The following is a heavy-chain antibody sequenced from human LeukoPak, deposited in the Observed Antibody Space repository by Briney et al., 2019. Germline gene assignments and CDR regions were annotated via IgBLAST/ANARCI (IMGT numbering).Heavy chain of an antibody. Sequence: GGSLRLSCAASGFTFSSYGMGWVRQAPGKGLQWVSAITATADVTYYTDAVKGRFIISRDNFKNTLYLQMNSLRVDDTAMYYCARGSSADKYWGQGTLVAVSS. D-gene: IGHD6-25*01. CDR3: ARGSSADKY. J-gene: IGHJ4*02. V-gene: IGHV3-23*01. CDR1: GFTFSSYG. CDR2: ITATADVT.